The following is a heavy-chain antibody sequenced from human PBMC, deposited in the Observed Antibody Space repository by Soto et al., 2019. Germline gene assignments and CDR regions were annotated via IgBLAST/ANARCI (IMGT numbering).Heavy chain of an antibody. Sequence: EVQVVESGGGLVQPGGSLRLSCAASGFIFSSYEMNWVRQAPGKGLEWVSYISSSGSNIYYADSLKGRFIISRDNSKNSLFLQMNSLIAEDTGLYYCARVYSSSSGRAMDVWGQGTTVTVSS. CDR1: GFIFSSYE. CDR3: ARVYSSSSGRAMDV. D-gene: IGHD6-6*01. J-gene: IGHJ6*02. CDR2: ISSSGSNI. V-gene: IGHV3-48*03.